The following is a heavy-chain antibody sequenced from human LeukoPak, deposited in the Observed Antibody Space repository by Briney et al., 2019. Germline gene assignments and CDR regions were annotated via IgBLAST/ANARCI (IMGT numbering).Heavy chain of an antibody. J-gene: IGHJ4*02. D-gene: IGHD4-23*01. Sequence: ASVKVSCKASGGTFSSYATSWVRQAPGQGLEWMGGIIPIFGTANYAQKFQGRVTITADESTSTAYMELSSLRSEDTAVYYCAREPDQGGVTFLDYWGQGTLVTVSS. CDR1: GGTFSSYA. CDR3: AREPDQGGVTFLDY. CDR2: IIPIFGTA. V-gene: IGHV1-69*13.